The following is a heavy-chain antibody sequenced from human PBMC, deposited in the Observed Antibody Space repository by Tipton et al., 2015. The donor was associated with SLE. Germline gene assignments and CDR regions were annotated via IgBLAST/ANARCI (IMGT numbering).Heavy chain of an antibody. V-gene: IGHV4-30-2*01. J-gene: IGHJ3*02. CDR1: GDSISSGGYC. D-gene: IGHD3-10*01. Sequence: TLSLTCGVSGDSISSGGYCWTWIRQPPGKGLEWIAYIYNSGITNYNPSFKSRVTISIDKSKNQFSLKMNSVTAADTAVYYCARGDTSNYFPHPFEIWGQGTGVTVSS. CDR2: IYNSGIT. CDR3: ARGDTSNYFPHPFEI.